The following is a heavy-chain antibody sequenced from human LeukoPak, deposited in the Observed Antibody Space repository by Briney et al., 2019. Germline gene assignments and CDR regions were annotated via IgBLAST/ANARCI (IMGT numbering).Heavy chain of an antibody. J-gene: IGHJ3*02. CDR1: GYTFTSYD. CDR2: MNPNSGNT. D-gene: IGHD3-10*01. V-gene: IGHV1-8*01. CDR3: AREVLLWFGESRQGAFDI. Sequence: GASLKVSCKASGYTFTSYDINWVRQATGQGLEWMGWMNPNSGNTGHAQKFQGRVTMTRNTSISTAYMELSSLRSEDTAVYYCAREVLLWFGESRQGAFDIWGQGTMVTVSS.